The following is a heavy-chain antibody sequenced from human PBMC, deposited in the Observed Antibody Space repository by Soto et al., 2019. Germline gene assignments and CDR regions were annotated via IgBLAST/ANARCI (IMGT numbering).Heavy chain of an antibody. J-gene: IGHJ4*02. CDR2: IYYSGST. CDR3: AGDGSSGYYFDY. CDR1: GGSISSYY. V-gene: IGHV4-59*01. Sequence: SETLSLTCTVSGGSISSYYWSWIRQPPGKGLEWIGYIYYSGSTNYNPSLKSRVTISVDTSKNQFSLKLSSVTAADTAVYYCAGDGSSGYYFDYWGQGTLVTVSS. D-gene: IGHD3-22*01.